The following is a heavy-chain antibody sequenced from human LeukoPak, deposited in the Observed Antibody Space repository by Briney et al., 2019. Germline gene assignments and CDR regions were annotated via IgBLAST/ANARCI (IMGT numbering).Heavy chain of an antibody. V-gene: IGHV4-4*07. D-gene: IGHD3-3*01. CDR3: ARDLSGWDGFDI. CDR1: GVPISGSS. J-gene: IGHJ3*02. CDR2: IYTSGST. Sequence: SETLSLTCIVSGVPISGSSWSWIRQTAGKGLEWIGRIYTSGSTIYNPSLKSRVTMAVDMSKKQFSLKLTSVTAADTAMYYCARDLSGWDGFDIWGQGTVVTVSS.